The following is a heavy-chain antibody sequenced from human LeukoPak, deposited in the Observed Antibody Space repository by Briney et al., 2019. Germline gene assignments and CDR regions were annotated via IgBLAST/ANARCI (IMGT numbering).Heavy chain of an antibody. J-gene: IGHJ6*02. Sequence: SGGSLRLSCAASGFTFSSYGMHWVRQAPGMGLEWVAVVWSDGNTKYYADSLKGRFTISRDNSKNTLYLQMNSLRAEDTAVYYCARLWFGELLMEYYYYGMDVWGQGTTVTVSS. V-gene: IGHV3-33*01. CDR1: GFTFSSYG. CDR2: VWSDGNTK. D-gene: IGHD3-10*01. CDR3: ARLWFGELLMEYYYYGMDV.